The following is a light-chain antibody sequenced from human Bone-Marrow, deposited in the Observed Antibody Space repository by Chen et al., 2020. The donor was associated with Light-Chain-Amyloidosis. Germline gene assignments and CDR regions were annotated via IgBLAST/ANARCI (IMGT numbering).Light chain of an antibody. CDR1: QTISSNY. CDR3: QQYGTSPLT. V-gene: IGKV3-20*01. J-gene: IGKJ4*01. CDR2: GSS. Sequence: EIVLTQSPGTPSLSPGEGANLSCRASQTISSNYLTWYQQKFGQAPRLLTYGSSSMATGIPDRFSGSGSGTDFTLTINRVAPADCAMYYCQQYGTSPLTFGGGTKVGIK.